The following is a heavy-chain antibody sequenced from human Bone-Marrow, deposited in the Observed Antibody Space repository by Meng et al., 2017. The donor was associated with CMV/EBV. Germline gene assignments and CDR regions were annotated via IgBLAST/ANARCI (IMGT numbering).Heavy chain of an antibody. V-gene: IGHV4-61*01. CDR3: ARIDYGADYFDY. CDR1: GGCVSSGSYY. J-gene: IGHJ4*02. Sequence: VAGGCVSSGSYYWSWVRQPPGKGLEWIGYIYYSGSTNYNPSLKSRVTISVDTSKDQFSLKLSSVTAADTAVYYCARIDYGADYFDYWGQGALVTVSS. D-gene: IGHD4-17*01. CDR2: IYYSGST.